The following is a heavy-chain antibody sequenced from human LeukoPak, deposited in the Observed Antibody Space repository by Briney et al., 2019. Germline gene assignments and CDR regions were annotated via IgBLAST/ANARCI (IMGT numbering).Heavy chain of an antibody. D-gene: IGHD2-2*01. CDR2: ISSSSSYI. Sequence: GGSLRLSCAASGFTFSSYSMNWVRQAPGKGLEWVSSISSSSSYIYYADSVKGRFTISRDNAKNSLYLQMNSLRAEDTAVYYCARECSSTSCVSYYYYGMDVWGQGTPVTVSS. V-gene: IGHV3-21*01. J-gene: IGHJ6*02. CDR3: ARECSSTSCVSYYYYGMDV. CDR1: GFTFSSYS.